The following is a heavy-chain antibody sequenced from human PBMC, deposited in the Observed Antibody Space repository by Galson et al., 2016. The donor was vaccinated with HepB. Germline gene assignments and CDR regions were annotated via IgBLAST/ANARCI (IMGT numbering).Heavy chain of an antibody. CDR3: ARHGVDDYGDYGEDY. V-gene: IGHV1-18*01. J-gene: IGHJ4*02. CDR2: IDTSNGNT. CDR1: GYTFISYV. Sequence: SVKVSCKASGYTFISYVIQWVRQAPAQALEYLGWIDTSNGNTNYPQKFQDRVTLTTDTSTSTTYMELRSLISDDTAVYYCARHGVDDYGDYGEDYWGQGTLVTGSS. D-gene: IGHD4-17*01.